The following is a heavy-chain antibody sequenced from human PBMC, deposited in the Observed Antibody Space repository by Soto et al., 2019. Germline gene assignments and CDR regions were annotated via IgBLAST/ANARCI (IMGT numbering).Heavy chain of an antibody. V-gene: IGHV1-69*06. CDR1: GGTFSSYA. D-gene: IGHD2-15*01. J-gene: IGHJ4*02. CDR2: IIPIFGTA. CDR3: AGGYCSGGSCLPGPDSSGYYYFDY. Sequence: GASVKVSCKASGGTFSSYAISWVRQAPGQGLEWMGGIIPIFGTANYAQKFQGRVTITADKSMSTAYMELSSLRSEDTAVYYCAGGYCSGGSCLPGPDSSGYYYFDYWGQGTLVTVSS.